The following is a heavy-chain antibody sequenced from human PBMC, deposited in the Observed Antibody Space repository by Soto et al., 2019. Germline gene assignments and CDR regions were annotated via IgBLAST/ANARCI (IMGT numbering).Heavy chain of an antibody. Sequence: QVQLVQSGAEEKKPGASVKVSCKASGYTFTSYAMHWVRQAPGQRLEWMGWINAGNGNTKYSQKFQGRVTITRDTXXSTAYMELSSLRSEDTAVYYCARVGLLSSHYGMDVWGQGTTVTVSS. J-gene: IGHJ6*02. CDR3: ARVGLLSSHYGMDV. V-gene: IGHV1-3*05. D-gene: IGHD3-3*01. CDR2: INAGNGNT. CDR1: GYTFTSYA.